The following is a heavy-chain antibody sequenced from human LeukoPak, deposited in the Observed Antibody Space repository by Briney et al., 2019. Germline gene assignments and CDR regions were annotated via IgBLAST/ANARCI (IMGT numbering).Heavy chain of an antibody. CDR2: IYYSGST. CDR1: GLSISSYY. V-gene: IGHV4-59*01. Sequence: PAETLSLTCTVSGLSISSYYRSWVRQPPGKGLEWVGYIYYSGSTNYNPSLKSRVTISGDTSKNQFSLKLSSVTAADTAVYHCARDNGSGWVFDYWGRGTLVTVSS. D-gene: IGHD6-19*01. CDR3: ARDNGSGWVFDY. J-gene: IGHJ4*02.